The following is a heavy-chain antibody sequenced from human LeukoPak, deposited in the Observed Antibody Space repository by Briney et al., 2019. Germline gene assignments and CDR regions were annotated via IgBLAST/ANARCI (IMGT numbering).Heavy chain of an antibody. CDR1: GYSFTSYW. V-gene: IGHV5-51*01. CDR2: IYPGDSDT. J-gene: IGHJ6*03. D-gene: IGHD4-17*01. CDR3: ARQGDYDTYYYYYMDV. Sequence: GESLKISRKGSGYSFTSYWIGWVRQMPGKGLEWMGIIYPGDSDTRYSPSFQGQVTISADKSISTAYLQWSSLRASDTAMYYCARQGDYDTYYYYYMDVWGKGTTVTVSS.